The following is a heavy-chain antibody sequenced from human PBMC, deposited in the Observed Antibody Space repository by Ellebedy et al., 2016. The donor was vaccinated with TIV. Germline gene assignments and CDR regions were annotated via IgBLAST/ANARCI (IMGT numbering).Heavy chain of an antibody. CDR2: ISYDGSNK. CDR1: GFTFSNAW. D-gene: IGHD5-12*01. J-gene: IGHJ6*02. Sequence: GGSLRLSCAASGFTFSNAWMSWVRQAPGKGLEWVAVISYDGSNKYYADSVKGRFTISRDNSKNTLYLQMNSLRAEDTAVYYCAREVWIYANYYYGMDVWGQGTTVTVSS. CDR3: AREVWIYANYYYGMDV. V-gene: IGHV3-30*01.